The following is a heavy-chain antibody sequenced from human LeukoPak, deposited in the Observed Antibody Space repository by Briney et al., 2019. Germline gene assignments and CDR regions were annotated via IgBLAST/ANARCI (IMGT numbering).Heavy chain of an antibody. Sequence: SETLSLTCTVSGGSISSSSYYWGWIRQPPGRGLEWIGSIYYSGSTYYNPSLKSRVTISVDTSKNQFSLKLSSVTAADTAVYYCARQWVDCSSTSCYLARFDPWGQGTLVTVSS. CDR1: GGSISSSSYY. CDR3: ARQWVDCSSTSCYLARFDP. D-gene: IGHD2-2*01. V-gene: IGHV4-39*01. CDR2: IYYSGST. J-gene: IGHJ5*02.